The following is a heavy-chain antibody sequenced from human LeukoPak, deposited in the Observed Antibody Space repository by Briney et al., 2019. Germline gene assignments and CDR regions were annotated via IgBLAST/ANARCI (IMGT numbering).Heavy chain of an antibody. CDR1: GYTFTNYG. J-gene: IGHJ3*02. Sequence: GSAKVSCKASGYTFTNYGISWVRQAPGQGLEWMGWISGYNGNTNYSQKVQGRVTMTRDTSTSTAYMELRSLRSDDTAVYYCAREEGDWGDAFDIWGQGTLVTVSS. D-gene: IGHD2-21*02. V-gene: IGHV1-18*01. CDR2: ISGYNGNT. CDR3: AREEGDWGDAFDI.